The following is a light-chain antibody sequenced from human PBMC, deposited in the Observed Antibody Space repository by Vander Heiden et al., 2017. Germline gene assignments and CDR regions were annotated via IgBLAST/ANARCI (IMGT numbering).Light chain of an antibody. V-gene: IGLV1-44*01. CDR1: SSNIGSNT. CDR2: SNS. Sequence: QSVLTQPPSASGTPGQRVTIYCSGSSSNIGSNTVNWYQRLPGTAPKLLSYSNSQRPSGVPDRFSGSKSGTSASLAISGLQSEDEADYYCAAWDDSLNGVVFGGGTKLTVL. CDR3: AAWDDSLNGVV. J-gene: IGLJ2*01.